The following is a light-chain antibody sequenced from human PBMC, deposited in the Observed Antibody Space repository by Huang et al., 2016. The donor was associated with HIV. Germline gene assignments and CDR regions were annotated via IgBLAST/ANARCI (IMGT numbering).Light chain of an antibody. J-gene: IGKJ1*01. Sequence: DVLLTQSPLSLPVTLGQPAFITCKSNQSLVYGDGNIYLNWFHQRPGHSPRRLIYKLANRDSGVPDRFSAGGSGTDFTLGISEVEAEDVGDYYCMQASHGAATFGQGTRVDIK. CDR1: QSLVYGDGNIY. CDR3: MQASHGAAT. V-gene: IGKV2-30*01. CDR2: KLA.